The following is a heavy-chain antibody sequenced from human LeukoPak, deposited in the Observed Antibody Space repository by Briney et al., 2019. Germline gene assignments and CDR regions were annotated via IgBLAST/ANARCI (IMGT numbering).Heavy chain of an antibody. CDR1: GFTFSSYE. D-gene: IGHD4-17*01. CDR2: ISNSGSSK. J-gene: IGHJ4*02. Sequence: PGGSLRLSCAASGFTFSSYEMSWVRQAPGKGLEWVSYISNSGSSKYYADPVKGRFTISRDNAKISLYLQMNSLRAEDTAVYYCARINRVYGDYTFDCWGQGTLVTVSS. CDR3: ARINRVYGDYTFDC. V-gene: IGHV3-48*03.